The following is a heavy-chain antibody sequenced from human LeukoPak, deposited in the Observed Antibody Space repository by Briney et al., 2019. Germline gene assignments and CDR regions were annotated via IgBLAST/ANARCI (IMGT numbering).Heavy chain of an antibody. Sequence: PGGSLRLSCAASGFSFGDYAMHWVRQPAGKGLEWVSLISGDGGDTDYADSVKGRFTISRDNSENSLNLHMNSLTTEDTALYYCAKDIFTGEQQVYYSYYGVDVWGPGTTVTVSS. D-gene: IGHD6-13*01. CDR1: GFSFGDYA. CDR2: ISGDGGDT. CDR3: AKDIFTGEQQVYYSYYGVDV. V-gene: IGHV3-43*02. J-gene: IGHJ6*02.